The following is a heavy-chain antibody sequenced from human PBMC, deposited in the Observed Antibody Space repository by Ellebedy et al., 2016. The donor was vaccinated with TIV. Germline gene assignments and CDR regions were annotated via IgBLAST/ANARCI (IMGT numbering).Heavy chain of an antibody. CDR2: ISNTGSRT. V-gene: IGHV3-23*01. D-gene: IGHD3-22*01. Sequence: PGGSLRLSCAASGFTFSSYAMSWVRQAPGKGLEWVSTISNTGSRTYYADSVEGRFIISRDNSKKTLYLHRNSLRAEDTAVYYCAKGRGGGSDSSAPRYYFDYWGLGTLVTVSS. J-gene: IGHJ4*02. CDR1: GFTFSSYA. CDR3: AKGRGGGSDSSAPRYYFDY.